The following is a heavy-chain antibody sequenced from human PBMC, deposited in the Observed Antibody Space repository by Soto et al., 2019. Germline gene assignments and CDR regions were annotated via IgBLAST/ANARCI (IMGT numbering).Heavy chain of an antibody. V-gene: IGHV3-9*01. Sequence: PGGSLRLSCAVSGFTFDDNAMHWVRQAPEKGLEWVSGINWKSDIGYVDSVKGRFTISRDNAKNSLYLQMNSLRAEDTAVYYCARDGISLLATRPDDAFDIWGQGAMVTVSS. J-gene: IGHJ3*02. CDR1: GFTFDDNA. D-gene: IGHD3-3*02. CDR3: ARDGISLLATRPDDAFDI. CDR2: INWKSDI.